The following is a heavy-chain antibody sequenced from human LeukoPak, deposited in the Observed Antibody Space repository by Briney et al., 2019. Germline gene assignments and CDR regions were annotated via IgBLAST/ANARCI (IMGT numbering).Heavy chain of an antibody. CDR3: ARDERERGYSYGLFHFDY. Sequence: GGSLRLSCSASGFTFSDYYMSWIRQAPRKGLEWVSYTSSSSSYTNYADPVKGRFTISRDNAKNSLYLQMNSLRDEDTAVYYCARDERERGYSYGLFHFDYWGQGTLVTVSS. CDR1: GFTFSDYY. CDR2: TSSSSSYT. V-gene: IGHV3-11*06. D-gene: IGHD5-18*01. J-gene: IGHJ4*02.